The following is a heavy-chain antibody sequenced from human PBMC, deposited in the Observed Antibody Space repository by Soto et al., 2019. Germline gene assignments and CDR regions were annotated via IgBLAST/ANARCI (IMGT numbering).Heavy chain of an antibody. D-gene: IGHD5-12*01. J-gene: IGHJ4*02. CDR3: ARISRDGYNYLAY. CDR1: GFSLSNAKMG. Sequence: QVTLKESGPVLVKPTETLTMTCTVSGFSLSNAKMGVTWIRQPPGKALEWRAHIFSNDEKSYSTSLKSMLTTSKDTSKRQLVLTRTNMDPVDTATYYCARISRDGYNYLAYGGQGTLVPVSS. V-gene: IGHV2-26*01. CDR2: IFSNDEK.